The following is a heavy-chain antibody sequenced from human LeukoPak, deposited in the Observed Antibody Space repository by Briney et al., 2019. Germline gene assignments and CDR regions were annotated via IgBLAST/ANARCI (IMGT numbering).Heavy chain of an antibody. CDR2: STHSGSI. J-gene: IGHJ4*02. V-gene: IGHV4-34*01. Sequence: SETLSLTCAVYGGSFSGHYWTWIRQPPGKGLEWIGESTHSGSINYNPSLKSRVTISVDTSKSQFSLKPTSVTAADTAVYHCARGRTGAAALDFWGPGTLVTVSS. CDR1: GGSFSGHY. D-gene: IGHD2-2*01. CDR3: ARGRTGAAALDF.